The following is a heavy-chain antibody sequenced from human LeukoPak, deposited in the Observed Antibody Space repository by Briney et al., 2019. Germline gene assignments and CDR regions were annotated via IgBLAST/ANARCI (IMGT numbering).Heavy chain of an antibody. CDR2: ISGSGGST. J-gene: IGHJ4*02. Sequence: GSLRLSFAASGFPFSSYAMSWVRPAPGKGLEWVSAISGSGGSTYYADSVKGRFTISRDNSKNTLYLQMNSLRAEDTAVYYCALYYYDSSGYYGGYFDYWGQGTLVTVSS. D-gene: IGHD3-22*01. CDR3: ALYYYDSSGYYGGYFDY. CDR1: GFPFSSYA. V-gene: IGHV3-23*01.